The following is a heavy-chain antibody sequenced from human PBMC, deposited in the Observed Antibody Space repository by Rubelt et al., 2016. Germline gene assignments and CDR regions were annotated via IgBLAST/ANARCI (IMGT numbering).Heavy chain of an antibody. J-gene: IGHJ4*02. CDR2: INPNSGGT. CDR1: GYTFTGYY. Sequence: QVQLVQSGAEVKKPGASVKVSCKASGYTFTGYYMHWVRQAPGQGLEWMGWINPNSGGTTYAQKFQGRCTMTRDTSISTAYMELSRLRSDDTAVYYCARDLYKGPRWLVAYWGQGTLVTVSS. V-gene: IGHV1-2*02. CDR3: ARDLYKGPRWLVAY. D-gene: IGHD6-19*01.